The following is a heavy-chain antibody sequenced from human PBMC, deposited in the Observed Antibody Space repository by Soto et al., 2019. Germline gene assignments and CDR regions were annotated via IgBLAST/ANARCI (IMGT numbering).Heavy chain of an antibody. CDR1: GYSFTSYW. D-gene: IGHD6-19*01. Sequence: LKISCKGSGYSFTSYWISWVRQMPGKGLEWMGRIDPSDSYTNYSPSFQGHVTISADKSISTAYLQWSSLKASDTAMYYCARQEAVAGNDAWFDPWGQGTLVTVSS. CDR3: ARQEAVAGNDAWFDP. CDR2: IDPSDSYT. J-gene: IGHJ5*02. V-gene: IGHV5-10-1*01.